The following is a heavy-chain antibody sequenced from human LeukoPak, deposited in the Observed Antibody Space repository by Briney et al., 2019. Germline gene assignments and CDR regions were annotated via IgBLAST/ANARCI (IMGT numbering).Heavy chain of an antibody. CDR1: GFTFSSYA. Sequence: GRSLRLSCAASGFTFSSYAMPWVRQAPGKGLEWVAVISYDGSNKYYADSVKGRFTISRDNSKNTLYLQMNSLRAEDTAVYYCASWGALHRIVDTAMPGRGQGTLVTVSS. D-gene: IGHD5-18*01. J-gene: IGHJ1*01. CDR3: ASWGALHRIVDTAMPG. CDR2: ISYDGSNK. V-gene: IGHV3-30*04.